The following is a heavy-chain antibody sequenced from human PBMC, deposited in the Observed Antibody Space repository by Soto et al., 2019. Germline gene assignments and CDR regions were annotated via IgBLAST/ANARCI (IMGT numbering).Heavy chain of an antibody. CDR3: AIDLWGYCGTDCYSLDF. CDR1: DTSFSTNY. Sequence: TLCPTVTVFDTSFSTNYSAWFPRPPGKGLGWIGYMYNTGSTADNASFNSGVTISEATSTNQFSMKLNSVTTADTAVYYCAIDLWGYCGTDCYSLDFWGQGTTVTVSS. CDR2: MYNTGST. D-gene: IGHD2-21*02. J-gene: IGHJ6*02. V-gene: IGHV4-59*13.